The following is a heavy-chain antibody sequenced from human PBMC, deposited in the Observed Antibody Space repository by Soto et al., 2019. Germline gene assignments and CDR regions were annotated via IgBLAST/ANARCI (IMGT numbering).Heavy chain of an antibody. CDR2: IIPIFGTA. J-gene: IGHJ4*02. D-gene: IGHD4-4*01. CDR3: ARGLHYSNYYFDY. CDR1: GGTFSSYA. V-gene: IGHV1-69*01. Sequence: QVQLVQSGDEGKKHGSSVKLSSKASGGTFSSYAISWVRPAPGQGLKWMGGIIPIFGTANYAQKFQGRVTITADESTSTAYMELSSLRSEDTAVYYCARGLHYSNYYFDYWGQGTLVTVSS.